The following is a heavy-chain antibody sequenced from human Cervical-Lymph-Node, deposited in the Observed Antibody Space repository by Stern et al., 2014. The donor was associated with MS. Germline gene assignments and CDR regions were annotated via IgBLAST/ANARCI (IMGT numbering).Heavy chain of an antibody. CDR2: IYPGDSDI. CDR1: GYRFINNW. V-gene: IGHV5-51*03. CDR3: ARWSVACDS. Sequence: EDQLVESGAEVRKPGDSLKISCKTSGYRFINNWIAWVRQVPGKGLEWIGIIYPGDSDIRYSPSFQSHVTISVDKSTSTAYLQWSSLKASDTAVYYCARWSVACDSWGQGALITVSS. J-gene: IGHJ4*02. D-gene: IGHD2-21*01.